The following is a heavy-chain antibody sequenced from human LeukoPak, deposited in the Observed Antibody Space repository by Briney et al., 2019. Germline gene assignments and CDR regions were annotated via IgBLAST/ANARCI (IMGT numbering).Heavy chain of an antibody. D-gene: IGHD3-16*01. Sequence: GASVKVSCKASGYTFTGYYMHWVRQAPGQGLEWMGWINPNSGGTDYAQKFQGRVTMTRDTSISTAYMELSRLRSDDTVVYYCARDTYWGNGAFDIWGQGTMVTVSS. CDR1: GYTFTGYY. CDR3: ARDTYWGNGAFDI. CDR2: INPNSGGT. J-gene: IGHJ3*02. V-gene: IGHV1-2*02.